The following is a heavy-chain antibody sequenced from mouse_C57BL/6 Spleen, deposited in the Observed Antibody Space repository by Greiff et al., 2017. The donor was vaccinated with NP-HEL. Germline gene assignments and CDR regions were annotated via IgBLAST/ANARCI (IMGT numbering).Heavy chain of an antibody. D-gene: IGHD2-4*01. CDR1: GFSLSTSGMG. J-gene: IGHJ3*01. CDR2: IYWDDDK. V-gene: IGHV8-12*01. Sequence: QVTLKESGPGILQSSQTLSLTCSFSGFSLSTSGMGVSWIRQPSGKGLEWLAHIYWDDDKRYNPSLKSRLTISKDTSRNQVFLKITSVDTADTATYYCASGGDYSAWFAYWGQGTLVTVSA. CDR3: ASGGDYSAWFAY.